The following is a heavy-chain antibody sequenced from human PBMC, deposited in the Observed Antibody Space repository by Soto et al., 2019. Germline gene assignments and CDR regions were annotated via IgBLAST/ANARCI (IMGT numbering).Heavy chain of an antibody. CDR3: ARDWSTSWYLDY. CDR2: ISYDGNIK. V-gene: IGHV3-30-3*01. D-gene: IGHD6-6*01. CDR1: GFPFSSHS. J-gene: IGHJ4*02. Sequence: QVQLVESGGGVVKPGMSLRLSCAASGFPFSSHSIQGVRQAPGKGLEWVAVISYDGNIKYYADSVRGRFTISRDNSKNTIYLQMNSLRPEDAAVYYCARDWSTSWYLDYWGQGTLVIVSS.